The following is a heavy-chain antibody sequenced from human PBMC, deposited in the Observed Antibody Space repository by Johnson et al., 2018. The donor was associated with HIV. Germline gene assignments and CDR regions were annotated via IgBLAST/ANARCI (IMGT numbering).Heavy chain of an antibody. CDR3: ARGVSSGYYSNAFDV. Sequence: QVQLVESGGGLVKPGGSMRLSCAASGFTFSDYYMSWVRQAPGKGLEWVAVISYDGSNEFYADSVKGRFTISRDSAKNSLYLQMNSLRAEDTALYYCARGVSSGYYSNAFDVWGQGTMATVSS. CDR2: ISYDGSNE. CDR1: GFTFSDYY. D-gene: IGHD3-22*01. V-gene: IGHV3-30*03. J-gene: IGHJ3*01.